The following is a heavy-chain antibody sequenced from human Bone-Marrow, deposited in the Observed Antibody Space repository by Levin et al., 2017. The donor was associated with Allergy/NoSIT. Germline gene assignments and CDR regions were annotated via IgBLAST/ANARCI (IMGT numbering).Heavy chain of an antibody. D-gene: IGHD3-3*01. V-gene: IGHV4-34*01. J-gene: IGHJ4*02. CDR3: ARRNYDFWSELPEE. CDR2: INHSGST. Sequence: PSETLSLTCAVYGGSFSGYYWSWIRQPPGKGLEWIGEINHSGSTNYNPSLKSRVTISVDTSKNQFSLKLSSVTAADTAVYYCARRNYDFWSELPEEWGQGTLVTVSS. CDR1: GGSFSGYY.